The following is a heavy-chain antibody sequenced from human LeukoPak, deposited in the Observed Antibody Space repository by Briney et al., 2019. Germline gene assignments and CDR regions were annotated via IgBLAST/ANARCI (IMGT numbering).Heavy chain of an antibody. CDR3: ATITMVRGVISFDY. V-gene: IGHV3-23*01. CDR1: GFTFSSCA. Sequence: GGSLRLSCAASGFTFSSCAMSWVRQAPGKGLEWVSAISGSGGSTYYADSVKGRFTISRDNSKNTLYLQMNSLRAEDTAVYYCATITMVRGVISFDYWGQGTLVTVSS. CDR2: ISGSGGST. D-gene: IGHD3-10*01. J-gene: IGHJ4*02.